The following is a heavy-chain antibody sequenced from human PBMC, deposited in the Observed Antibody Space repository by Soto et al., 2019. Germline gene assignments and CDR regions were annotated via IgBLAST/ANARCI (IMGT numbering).Heavy chain of an antibody. CDR3: ARDFGGQFDY. Sequence: PSETLSLTCTVSGGSISSGGYYWSWIRQHPGKGLEWIGYIYYSGSTCYNPSLKSRVTISVDTSKNQFSLKLSSVTAADTAVYYCARDFGGQFDYWGQGTLVTVSS. D-gene: IGHD2-15*01. J-gene: IGHJ4*02. V-gene: IGHV4-31*03. CDR2: IYYSGST. CDR1: GGSISSGGYY.